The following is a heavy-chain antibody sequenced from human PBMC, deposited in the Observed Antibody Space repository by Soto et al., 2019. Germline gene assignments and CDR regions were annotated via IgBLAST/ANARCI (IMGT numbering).Heavy chain of an antibody. J-gene: IGHJ6*02. Sequence: GGSLRLSCAASGFTFSSYAMSWVRQAPGKGLEWVSAISGSGGSTYYADSVKGRFTISRDNSKNTLYLQMNSLRAEDTAVYYCAKGSTGTPRYYYYGMDVWGQGTTVTVSS. D-gene: IGHD1-1*01. CDR1: GFTFSSYA. V-gene: IGHV3-23*01. CDR2: ISGSGGST. CDR3: AKGSTGTPRYYYYGMDV.